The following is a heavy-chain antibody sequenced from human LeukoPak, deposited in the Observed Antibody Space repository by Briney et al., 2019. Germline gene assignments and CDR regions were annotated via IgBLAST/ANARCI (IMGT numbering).Heavy chain of an antibody. CDR3: ARLRDSSSPRYYYYGLDV. CDR2: INGDGSST. J-gene: IGHJ6*02. CDR1: GFTFSSYW. V-gene: IGHV3-74*01. Sequence: GGSLRLSCAASGFTFSSYWIHWVRQAPGKGPVWVSRINGDGSSTNYADSVKGRFTISRDNAKNTLYLQMNSLRAEDTAVYYCARLRDSSSPRYYYYGLDVWGQGTTVTVSS. D-gene: IGHD6-13*01.